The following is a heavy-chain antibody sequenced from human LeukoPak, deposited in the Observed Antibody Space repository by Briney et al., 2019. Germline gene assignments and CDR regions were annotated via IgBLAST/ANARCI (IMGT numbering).Heavy chain of an antibody. CDR2: IIPIFGTA. J-gene: IGHJ5*02. Sequence: SVKVSCKASGGTFSSYAISWVRQAPGQGLEWMGGIIPIFGTANYAQKYQGRVTITADESTSTAYMELSSLRSENTAVYYCARDRDYYGSGSYSSFDPWGQGTLVTVSS. D-gene: IGHD3-10*01. CDR1: GGTFSSYA. CDR3: ARDRDYYGSGSYSSFDP. V-gene: IGHV1-69*13.